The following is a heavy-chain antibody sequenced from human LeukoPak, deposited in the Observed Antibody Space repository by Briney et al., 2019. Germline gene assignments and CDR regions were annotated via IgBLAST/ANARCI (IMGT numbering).Heavy chain of an antibody. CDR1: GYSISSGYY. J-gene: IGHJ6*03. D-gene: IGHD1-26*01. CDR3: ARDGYSGSYRAYYYYYYYMDV. CDR2: IYHSGST. V-gene: IGHV4-38-2*02. Sequence: TPETLSPTCTVSGYSISSGYYWGWIRQPPGKGLGWIGSIYHSGSTYYNPSLKSRVTISVDTSKNQFSLKLSSVTAADTAVYYCARDGYSGSYRAYYYYYYYMDVWGKGTTVTVSS.